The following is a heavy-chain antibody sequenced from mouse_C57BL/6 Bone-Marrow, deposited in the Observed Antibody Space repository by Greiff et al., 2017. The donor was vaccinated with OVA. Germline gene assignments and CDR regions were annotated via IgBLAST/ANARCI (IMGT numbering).Heavy chain of an antibody. J-gene: IGHJ3*01. CDR1: GYTFTSHG. Sequence: QVQLQQSGAELARPGASVKLSCKASGYTFTSHGISWVKQRTGQGLEWIGEIYPRSGNTYYNEKFKGKATLTADKSSSTSYMELRSLTSEDAAVYFCAREGELFAYWGQGTLVTGAA. V-gene: IGHV1-81*01. CDR3: AREGELFAY. CDR2: IYPRSGNT.